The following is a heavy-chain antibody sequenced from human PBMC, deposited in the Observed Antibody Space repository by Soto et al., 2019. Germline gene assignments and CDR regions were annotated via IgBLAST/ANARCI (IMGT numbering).Heavy chain of an antibody. Sequence: EAQLVESGGGLVQPGGSLRLSCAASGFTFSSSWMSWVRQAPGKRLEWVADINHVGSEILYVDSVKGRFTVSRDNTKNSVYLQMNSVRVEDTALYYCARDPAWGSLDYWGLGTLVTVSS. CDR1: GFTFSSSW. V-gene: IGHV3-7*01. CDR3: ARDPAWGSLDY. J-gene: IGHJ4*02. CDR2: INHVGSEI. D-gene: IGHD7-27*01.